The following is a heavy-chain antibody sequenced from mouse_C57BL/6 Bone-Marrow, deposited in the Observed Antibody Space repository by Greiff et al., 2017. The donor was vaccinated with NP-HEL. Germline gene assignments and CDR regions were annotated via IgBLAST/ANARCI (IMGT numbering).Heavy chain of an antibody. CDR3: ARRDGSSVFAY. CDR1: GFTFSSYG. CDR2: ISSGGSYT. V-gene: IGHV5-6*02. Sequence: EVKLMESGGDLVKPGGSLKLSCAASGFTFSSYGMSWVRQTPDKRLEWVATISSGGSYTYYPDSVKGRFTISRDNAKNTLYLQMSSLTSEDTAIYYCARRDGSSVFAYWGQGTLVTVSA. D-gene: IGHD1-1*01. J-gene: IGHJ3*01.